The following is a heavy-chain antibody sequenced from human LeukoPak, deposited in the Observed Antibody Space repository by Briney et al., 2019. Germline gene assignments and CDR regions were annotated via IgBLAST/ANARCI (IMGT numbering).Heavy chain of an antibody. CDR2: INPSGGST. J-gene: IGHJ5*02. Sequence: ASVKVSCKASGYTFTSYYMHWVRQAPGQGLEWMGIINPSGGSTSYAQKFQGRVTMTRDTSTSTVYMELSSLRSEDTAVYYCARDLTQYYYDSSGLGRFDPWGQGTLVTVSS. CDR1: GYTFTSYY. D-gene: IGHD3-22*01. V-gene: IGHV1-46*01. CDR3: ARDLTQYYYDSSGLGRFDP.